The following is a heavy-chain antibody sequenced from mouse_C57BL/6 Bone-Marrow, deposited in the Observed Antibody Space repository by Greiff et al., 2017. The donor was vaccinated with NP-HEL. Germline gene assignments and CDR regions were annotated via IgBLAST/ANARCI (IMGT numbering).Heavy chain of an antibody. CDR2: IDPSDSYT. J-gene: IGHJ1*03. V-gene: IGHV1-69*01. CDR1: GYTFTSYW. Sequence: QVQLQQPGAELVMPGASVKLSCKASGYTFTSYWMHWVKQRPAQGLEWIGEIDPSDSYTNYNQKFKGKSTLTVDKSSSTAYMQLSSLTSEDSAVYYCAREDYGSSLNWYFDVWGTGTTVTVSS. D-gene: IGHD1-1*01. CDR3: AREDYGSSLNWYFDV.